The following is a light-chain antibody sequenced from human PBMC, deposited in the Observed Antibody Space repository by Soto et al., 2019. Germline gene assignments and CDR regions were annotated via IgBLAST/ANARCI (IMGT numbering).Light chain of an antibody. CDR3: QQYNSYST. J-gene: IGKJ1*01. Sequence: IQMTQSPSTLSASVGDRVTLTCRASQNIKSCFAWHRPKPGTAPKLLIYDASTLESGVPSRFSSSGSGTEFTLTISSMQPDDFATYYCQQYNSYSTFGQGTKVDIK. CDR2: DAS. V-gene: IGKV1-5*01. CDR1: QNIKSC.